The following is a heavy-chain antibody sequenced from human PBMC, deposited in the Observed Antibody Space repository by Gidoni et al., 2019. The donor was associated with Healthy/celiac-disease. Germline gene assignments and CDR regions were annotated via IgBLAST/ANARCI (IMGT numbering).Heavy chain of an antibody. CDR2: IYYSGST. CDR1: GVSISSYY. D-gene: IGHD2-15*01. J-gene: IGHJ4*02. CDR3: ARGEDIKLQTFDY. V-gene: IGHV4-59*01. Sequence: QVQLQESGPGLVKPSETLSLTCTVPGVSISSYYWSWIRQPPGKGLEWIGYIYYSGSTNYNPSLKSRVTISVDTSKNQFSLKLSSVAAADTAVYYCARGEDIKLQTFDYWGQGTLVTVSS.